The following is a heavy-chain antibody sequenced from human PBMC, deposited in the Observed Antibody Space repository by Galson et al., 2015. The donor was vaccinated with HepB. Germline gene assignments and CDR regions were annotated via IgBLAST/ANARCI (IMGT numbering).Heavy chain of an antibody. CDR1: GDSVSSNSAT. V-gene: IGHV6-1*01. CDR2: TYYRSKWYY. Sequence: CAISGDSVSSNSATWNWIRQSPSRGLEWLGRTYYRSKWYYDYAVSVKSRITINPDTSKNQFSLKLSSVTAADTAVYYCARVSQGYCSSTSCYNRVWFDPWGQGTLVTVSS. CDR3: ARVSQGYCSSTSCYNRVWFDP. J-gene: IGHJ5*02. D-gene: IGHD2-2*02.